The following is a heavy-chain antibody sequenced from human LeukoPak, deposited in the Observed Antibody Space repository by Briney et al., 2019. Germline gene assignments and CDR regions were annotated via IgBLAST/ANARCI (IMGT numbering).Heavy chain of an antibody. Sequence: SETLSLTCTVSGGSIRSYYWSWVRQPPGKGLEWIGYIYDSGITNYNPSLERGVTISVEKSKNQFSLKLSSVTAADSAMYYCARATNVGYFHYYGLDVWGQGTTVTVSS. V-gene: IGHV4-59*01. D-gene: IGHD1-14*01. CDR3: ARATNVGYFHYYGLDV. J-gene: IGHJ6*02. CDR1: GGSIRSYY. CDR2: IYDSGIT.